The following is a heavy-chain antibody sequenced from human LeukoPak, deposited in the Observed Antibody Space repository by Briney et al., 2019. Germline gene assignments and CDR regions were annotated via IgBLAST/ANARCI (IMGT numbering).Heavy chain of an antibody. D-gene: IGHD7-27*01. CDR2: LSGSGYTT. J-gene: IGHJ5*02. CDR3: ARGLWDNWFDP. CDR1: GFTFNDYV. V-gene: IGHV3-23*01. Sequence: GGSLRLSCAASGFTFNDYVMSWVRQAPGKGLEWVSSLSGSGYTTYHADSVKGRFTISRDNSKSTLYLQMNSLRAEDTAVYYCARGLWDNWFDPWGQGTLVTVSS.